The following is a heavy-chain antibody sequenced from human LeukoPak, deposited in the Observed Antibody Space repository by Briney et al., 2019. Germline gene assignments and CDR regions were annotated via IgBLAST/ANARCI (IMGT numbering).Heavy chain of an antibody. CDR3: ARATAQYYFDY. J-gene: IGHJ4*02. Sequence: PGGSLRLSCAASGFTFSSYAMSWVRQAPGKGLEWVSYISSSSSTIYYADSVKGRFTISRDNAKNSLYLQMNSLRAEDTAVYYCARATAQYYFDYWGQGTLVTVSS. CDR1: GFTFSSYA. V-gene: IGHV3-48*04. D-gene: IGHD4-11*01. CDR2: ISSSSSTI.